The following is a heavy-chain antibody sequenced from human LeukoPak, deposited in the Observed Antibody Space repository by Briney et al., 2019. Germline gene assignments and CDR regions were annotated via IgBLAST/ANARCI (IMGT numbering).Heavy chain of an antibody. V-gene: IGHV3-30*04. Sequence: PGGSLRLSCAASGFTFSSYAMHWVRQAPGKGLEWVAVISYDGSNKYYADSVKGRFTISRDSSKNTLYLQMNSLRAEDTAVYYCARGDLPYYYDFWSVSYYYYMDVWGKGTTVTVSS. CDR1: GFTFSSYA. CDR3: ARGDLPYYYDFWSVSYYYYMDV. D-gene: IGHD3-3*01. J-gene: IGHJ6*03. CDR2: ISYDGSNK.